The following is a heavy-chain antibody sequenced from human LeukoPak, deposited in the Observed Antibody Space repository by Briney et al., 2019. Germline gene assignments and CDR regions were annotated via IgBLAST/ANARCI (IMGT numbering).Heavy chain of an antibody. CDR1: GGSISSYY. CDR2: IYYSGST. CDR3: ARHLYYDSLAGAFDI. D-gene: IGHD3-22*01. J-gene: IGHJ3*02. Sequence: SETLSLTCTVSGGSISSYYWSWIRQPPGKGLEWIGYIYYSGSTNYNPSLKSRVTISVDTSKNQFSLKLSSVTAADTAVYYCARHLYYDSLAGAFDIWGQGTMVTVSS. V-gene: IGHV4-59*08.